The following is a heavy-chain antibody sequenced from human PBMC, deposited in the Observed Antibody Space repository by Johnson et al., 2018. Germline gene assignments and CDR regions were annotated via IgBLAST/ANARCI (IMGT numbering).Heavy chain of an antibody. D-gene: IGHD3-22*01. CDR2: IRSTPYGGTT. CDR1: GITFGAYA. Sequence: VQLVESGGGLVNPGRSLRLSCTASGITFGAYAMSWFRQAPGKGLEWVGFIRSTPYGGTTEYAASVKGRFTISRDDSTSIAYLEMNSLKNEDTAVYYCTRGPNSSGWYSLGDYWGQGTLVTVSS. CDR3: TRGPNSSGWYSLGDY. J-gene: IGHJ4*02. V-gene: IGHV3-49*05.